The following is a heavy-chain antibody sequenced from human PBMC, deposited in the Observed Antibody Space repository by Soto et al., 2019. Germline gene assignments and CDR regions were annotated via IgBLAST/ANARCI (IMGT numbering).Heavy chain of an antibody. D-gene: IGHD5-18*01. V-gene: IGHV4-38-2*02. J-gene: IGHJ4*02. Sequence: SETLSLTCAVSGYSISSGYYWGWFRQPPGKRLEWSVSMYHSGSTYYNPSLKSRVTISVDTSKNQFSLKLSSVTAADTAVYYCARDNGYREGIYDYWGQGTLVTVSS. CDR3: ARDNGYREGIYDY. CDR2: MYHSGST. CDR1: GYSISSGYY.